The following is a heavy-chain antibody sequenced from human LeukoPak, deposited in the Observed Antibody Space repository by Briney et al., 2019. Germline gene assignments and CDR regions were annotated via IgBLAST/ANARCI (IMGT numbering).Heavy chain of an antibody. CDR2: LYYTGRT. D-gene: IGHD2-2*01. CDR3: ARSQRRRPARPQWFDP. V-gene: IGHV4-39*01. Sequence: SETLSLTCTVPGGYLCSIRYYWGSIPQPPGEGLEWIGSLYYTGRTYYNPSLSNRGTISVDTSKNQFSLKLSSVTAAETAVYYCARSQRRRPARPQWFDPWGQGTLVTVSS. CDR1: GGYLCSIRYY. J-gene: IGHJ5*02.